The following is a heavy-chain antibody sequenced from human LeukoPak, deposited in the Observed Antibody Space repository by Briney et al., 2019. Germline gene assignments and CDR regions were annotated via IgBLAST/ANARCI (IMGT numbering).Heavy chain of an antibody. V-gene: IGHV3-30-3*01. CDR1: GFTFSSYA. J-gene: IGHJ4*02. CDR3: ARVYSGYDPYYFDY. CDR2: ISYDGSNK. Sequence: PGGSLRLSCAASGFTFSSYAMHWVRQAPGKGLEWVAVISYDGSNKYYADSVKGRFTISRDNSKNTLYLQMNSLRAEDTAVYYCARVYSGYDPYYFDYWGQGTLVTVSS. D-gene: IGHD5-12*01.